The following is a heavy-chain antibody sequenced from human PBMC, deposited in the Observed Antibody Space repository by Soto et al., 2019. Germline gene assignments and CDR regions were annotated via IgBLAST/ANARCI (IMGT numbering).Heavy chain of an antibody. Sequence: GGSLRLSCAASGFTFSSYAMSWVRQAPGKGLEWVSAISGSGGSTYYADSVKGRFTISRDNSKNTLYLQMNSLRAEDTAVYYCAKELQPIFYYYYGMDVWGQGTTVTVSS. CDR3: AKELQPIFYYYYGMDV. V-gene: IGHV3-23*01. CDR1: GFTFSSYA. J-gene: IGHJ6*02. D-gene: IGHD3-3*02. CDR2: ISGSGGST.